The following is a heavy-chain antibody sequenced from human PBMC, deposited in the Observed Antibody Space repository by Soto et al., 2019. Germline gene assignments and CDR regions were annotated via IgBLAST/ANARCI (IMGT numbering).Heavy chain of an antibody. CDR2: IDPSDSQT. V-gene: IGHV5-10-1*01. Sequence: VESLTIFCQVPGYSFAGYGITWVPQKPGKGLEWMGRIDPSDSQTYYSPSFRGHVTISVTKSITTVFLQWSSLRASDTAMYYCARQIYDSDTGPNFKYYFDSWGQGTTVTVSS. CDR1: GYSFAGYG. D-gene: IGHD3-22*01. J-gene: IGHJ4*02. CDR3: ARQIYDSDTGPNFKYYFDS.